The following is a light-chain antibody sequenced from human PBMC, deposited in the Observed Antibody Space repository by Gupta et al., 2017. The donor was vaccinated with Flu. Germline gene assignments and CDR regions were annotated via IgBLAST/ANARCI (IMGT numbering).Light chain of an antibody. CDR2: GAS. V-gene: IGKV3-20*01. J-gene: IGKJ2*01. Sequence: EIVLTQSPRTLSLSPGERATLSCRASQSVSSSYLAWYQQKPGQAPRRLIYGASSRAIGIPDRFSGGGSETDFTLTISRLEPEDFAVYYCQQYGGSPRYTFGQGTKLEIK. CDR3: QQYGGSPRYT. CDR1: QSVSSSY.